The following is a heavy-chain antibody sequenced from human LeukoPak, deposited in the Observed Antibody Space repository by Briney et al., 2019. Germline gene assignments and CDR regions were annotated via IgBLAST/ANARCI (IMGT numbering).Heavy chain of an antibody. CDR1: GFTFNTYG. CDR2: IWYDGSNK. D-gene: IGHD2-15*01. Sequence: PGGSLRLPCVASGFTFNTYGMNWVRLVPGKGLEWVAVIWYDGSNKYYADSVRGRFTISRDNSKNTLYLQVNSLRVEDTAVYYCARVACTGNSCRPYHYYGMDVWGQGTSVTVSS. J-gene: IGHJ6*02. V-gene: IGHV3-33*01. CDR3: ARVACTGNSCRPYHYYGMDV.